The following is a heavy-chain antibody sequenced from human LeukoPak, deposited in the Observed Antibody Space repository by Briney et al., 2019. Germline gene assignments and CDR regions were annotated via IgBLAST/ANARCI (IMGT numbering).Heavy chain of an antibody. D-gene: IGHD2-15*01. Sequence: GGSLRLSCATTGFTFTSYWMNWVRQAPGKGLVWVSRSNTDGSITTYVGSVKGRFTISRDNAKNTLYLQMNSLRVEDTAVYYCARQGYSSGDMDVWGKGTTVTVSS. V-gene: IGHV3-74*03. CDR3: ARQGYSSGDMDV. CDR2: SNTDGSIT. CDR1: GFTFTSYW. J-gene: IGHJ6*03.